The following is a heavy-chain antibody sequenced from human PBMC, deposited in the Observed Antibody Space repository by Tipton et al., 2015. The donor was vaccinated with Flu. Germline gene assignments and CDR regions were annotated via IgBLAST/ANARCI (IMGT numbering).Heavy chain of an antibody. J-gene: IGHJ5*02. D-gene: IGHD2-2*01. CDR2: INHNGGA. CDR3: ATHCSSTTCYFRFDP. V-gene: IGHV4-34*01. CDR1: GGSFSRNY. Sequence: TLSLTCAVYGGSFSRNYWSWIRQAPGTGLEWIGQINHNGGATYSPSLKSRVTISLDTSKNQISLKLSSVTAADTAVYYCATHCSSTTCYFRFDPWGQGTLVTVSS.